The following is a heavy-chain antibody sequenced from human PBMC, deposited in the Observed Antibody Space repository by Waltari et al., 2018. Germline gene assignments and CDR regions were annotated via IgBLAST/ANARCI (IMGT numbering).Heavy chain of an antibody. CDR1: GYTFTSYV. D-gene: IGHD3-3*01. CDR3: ARDSVTIFGVVIISDYYYDYGMDV. Sequence: QLQLVQSGAEVKKPGASLRVSCKASGYTFTSYVLSSLRPAPGPGLEWMRWIRAYNGNTNKAQKLQGRGNMTTDKSTSTAYMEMRSLRSDDTAGYYCARDSVTIFGVVIISDYYYDYGMDVWGQGTTVTVSS. V-gene: IGHV1-18*01. J-gene: IGHJ6*02. CDR2: IRAYNGNT.